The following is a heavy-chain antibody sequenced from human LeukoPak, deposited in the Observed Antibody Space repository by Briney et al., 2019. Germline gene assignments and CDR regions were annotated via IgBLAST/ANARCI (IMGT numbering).Heavy chain of an antibody. CDR3: ARKGVAPPNWTN. CDR2: IYYSGST. V-gene: IGHV4-59*12. Sequence: PSETLSLTCSVSGDSINNYFWSWIRQPPGKGLEWIGYIYYSGSTNYNPSLKSRVTISVDTSKNQFSLRLSSVTAADTAVYYCARKGVAPPNWTNWGQGTLVTVSS. CDR1: GDSINNYF. J-gene: IGHJ4*02. D-gene: IGHD1-1*01.